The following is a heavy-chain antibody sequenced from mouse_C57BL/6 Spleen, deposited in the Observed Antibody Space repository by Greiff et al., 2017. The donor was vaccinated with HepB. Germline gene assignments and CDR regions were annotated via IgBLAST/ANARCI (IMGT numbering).Heavy chain of an antibody. Sequence: QVQLQQSGTELVKPGASVKLSCKASGYTFTSYWMHWVKQRPGQGLEWIGNINPSNGGTNYNEKFKSKATLTVDKSSSTAYMQLSSLTSEDSAVYYCARSRITRGYYYAMDYWGQGTSVTVSS. J-gene: IGHJ4*01. D-gene: IGHD1-1*01. CDR3: ARSRITRGYYYAMDY. CDR1: GYTFTSYW. CDR2: INPSNGGT. V-gene: IGHV1-53*01.